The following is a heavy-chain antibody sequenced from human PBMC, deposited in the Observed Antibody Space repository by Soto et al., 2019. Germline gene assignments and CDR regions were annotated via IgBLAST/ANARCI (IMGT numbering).Heavy chain of an antibody. V-gene: IGHV4-34*01. CDR1: GGSFSGYY. CDR3: ARAPGGGVKRYYYYYYVDV. Sequence: QVQLQQWGAGLLKPSETLSLTCAVYGGSFSGYYWSWIRQPPGKGLEWIGEINHSGSTNYNPSLKSRVTISVDTSKNQFSLKLSSVTAADTAVYYCARAPGGGVKRYYYYYYVDVWGKGTTVTVSS. D-gene: IGHD3-16*01. J-gene: IGHJ6*03. CDR2: INHSGST.